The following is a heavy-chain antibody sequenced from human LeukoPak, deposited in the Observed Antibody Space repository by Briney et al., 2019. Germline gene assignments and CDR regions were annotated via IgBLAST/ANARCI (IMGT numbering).Heavy chain of an antibody. J-gene: IGHJ4*02. D-gene: IGHD1-26*01. Sequence: SETLSLTCTVSGGSISSGGYYWSWIRQHPGKGLEWIGYIYYSGSTYYSPSLKSRVTMSVDTSKNQFSLILSSVTAADTAVYYCARHDSSSGLPYYFDYWGQGTLVTVSS. CDR3: ARHDSSSGLPYYFDY. CDR2: IYYSGST. CDR1: GGSISSGGYY. V-gene: IGHV4-31*03.